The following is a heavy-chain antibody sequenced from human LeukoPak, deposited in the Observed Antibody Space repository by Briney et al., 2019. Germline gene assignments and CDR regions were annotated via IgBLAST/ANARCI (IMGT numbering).Heavy chain of an antibody. J-gene: IGHJ4*02. CDR2: IHHTGST. CDR3: ATRYSVWPK. Sequence: SETLSLTCAVSGGFISGRDCWWTWVCQPPGKGLEWIGEIHHTGSTKYSPSLKSRVTISLDKSKNQFSLTLTSVTAADTAMYYCATRYSVWPKWGPGTLVTVSS. D-gene: IGHD5/OR15-5a*01. CDR1: GGFISGRDCW. V-gene: IGHV4-4*02.